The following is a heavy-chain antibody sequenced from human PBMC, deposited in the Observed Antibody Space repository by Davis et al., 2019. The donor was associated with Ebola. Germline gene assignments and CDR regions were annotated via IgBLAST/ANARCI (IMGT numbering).Heavy chain of an antibody. J-gene: IGHJ4*02. CDR3: ARDEWAFVAALRY. CDR1: GFTFSSYW. CDR2: ISGSGGST. V-gene: IGHV3-23*01. Sequence: GGSLRLSCAASGFTFSSYWMSWVRQAPGKGLEWVSAISGSGGSTYYADSVKGRFTISRDNAKNSLYLQMNSLRAEDTAVYYCARDEWAFVAALRYWGQGTLVTVSS. D-gene: IGHD6-13*01.